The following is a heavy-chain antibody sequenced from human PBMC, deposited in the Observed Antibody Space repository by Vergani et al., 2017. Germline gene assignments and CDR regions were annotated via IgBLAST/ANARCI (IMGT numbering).Heavy chain of an antibody. V-gene: IGHV4-4*03. J-gene: IGHJ4*02. D-gene: IGHD5/OR15-5a*01. Sequence: QVQLQESGPGLVKPQGTLSLTCAVSGDSISNSHWWTWVRQPPGKGLEWIGEIYHSGSTKYNPSLKSRVTISLDKSKNEFSLKLNSVTAADTAVYYCAREGMSVWVPLDYWGQGTLVTVTS. CDR2: IYHSGST. CDR1: GDSISNSHW. CDR3: AREGMSVWVPLDY.